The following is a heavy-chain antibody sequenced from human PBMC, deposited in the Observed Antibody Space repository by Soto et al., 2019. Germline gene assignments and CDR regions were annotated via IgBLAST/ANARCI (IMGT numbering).Heavy chain of an antibody. V-gene: IGHV1-69*01. CDR2: FIPIFGTA. D-gene: IGHD3-10*01. CDR1: GGTFSSSA. CDR3: AIAMRPDRVLLWSWFDP. Sequence: VQLVQSGAEVKKPGSSVKVSCKASGGTFSSSAISWVRQAPGQGLEWMGVFIPIFGTANYAQKFQGRSTITADESTRTAYMELSSLRSEDTAVYYCAIAMRPDRVLLWSWFDPWGQGTLVTVAS. J-gene: IGHJ5*02.